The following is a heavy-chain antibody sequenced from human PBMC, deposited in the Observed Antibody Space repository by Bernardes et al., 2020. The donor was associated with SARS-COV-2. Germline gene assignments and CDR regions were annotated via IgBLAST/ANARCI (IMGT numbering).Heavy chain of an antibody. CDR3: ARDTNDHFDY. D-gene: IGHD2-8*01. CDR1: GGSVSSGGYF. V-gene: IGHV4-31*03. Sequence: SETLSLTCTVSGGSVSSGGYFWSWIRQHPGKGLEYIGYIYYSGNTYYNPSLKSRVTISRDTSKNQFSLKLSSVTAADTAVYYCARDTNDHFDYWGQGTLVTVSS. J-gene: IGHJ4*02. CDR2: IYYSGNT.